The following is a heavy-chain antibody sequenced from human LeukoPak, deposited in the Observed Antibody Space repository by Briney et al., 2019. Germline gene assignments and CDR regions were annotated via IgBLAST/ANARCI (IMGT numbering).Heavy chain of an antibody. Sequence: SETLSLTCTVSGGSISSYYWSWLRQPAGKGLEWIGRIYTSANINYNPSLKSRVTISVYKSKNQFSLKLTSVTAADTAVYYCARDVAGSIDYWGQGTLVTVSS. CDR3: ARDVAGSIDY. J-gene: IGHJ4*02. V-gene: IGHV4-4*07. CDR1: GGSISSYY. CDR2: IYTSANI. D-gene: IGHD2-21*01.